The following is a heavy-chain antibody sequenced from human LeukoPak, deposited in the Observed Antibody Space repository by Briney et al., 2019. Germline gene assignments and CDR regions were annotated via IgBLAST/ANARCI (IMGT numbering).Heavy chain of an antibody. V-gene: IGHV4-61*02. CDR3: ASGGEYYYGSGSYRFDY. CDR2: IYTSGST. D-gene: IGHD3-10*01. J-gene: IGHJ4*02. CDR1: GGSISSGSYY. Sequence: SQTLSLTCTVSGGSISSGSYYWSWIRQPAGKGLEWIGRIYTSGSTNYNPSLKSRVTISVDTSKNQFSLKLSSVTAADTAVYYCASGGEYYYGSGSYRFDYWGQGTLVTVSS.